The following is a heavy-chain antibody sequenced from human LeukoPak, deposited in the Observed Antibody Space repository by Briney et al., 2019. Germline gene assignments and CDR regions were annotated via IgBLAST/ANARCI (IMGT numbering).Heavy chain of an antibody. CDR1: GGTFSSYA. D-gene: IGHD6-19*01. V-gene: IGHV1-69*05. J-gene: IGHJ4*02. Sequence: SVKVSCKASGGTFSSYAISWVRQAPGQGLEWMGGIIPIFGTANYAQKFQGRVTITTDEPTSTAYMALSSLRTEDTAVYYCARWSAVARWDYWGQGTLVTVSS. CDR3: ARWSAVARWDY. CDR2: IIPIFGTA.